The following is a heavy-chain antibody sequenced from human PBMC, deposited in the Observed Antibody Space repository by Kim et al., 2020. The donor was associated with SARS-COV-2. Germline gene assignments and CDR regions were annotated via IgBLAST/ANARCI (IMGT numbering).Heavy chain of an antibody. J-gene: IGHJ6*02. CDR1: GGTFSSYT. CDR3: ASGYCSSTSCRDYYYYYYGMDV. Sequence: SVKVSCKASGGTFSSYTISWVRQAPGQGLEWMGRIIPILGIANYAQKFQGRVTITADKSTSTAYMELSSLRSEDTAVYYCASGYCSSTSCRDYYYYYYGMDVWGQGTTVTVSS. D-gene: IGHD2-2*01. CDR2: IIPILGIA. V-gene: IGHV1-69*02.